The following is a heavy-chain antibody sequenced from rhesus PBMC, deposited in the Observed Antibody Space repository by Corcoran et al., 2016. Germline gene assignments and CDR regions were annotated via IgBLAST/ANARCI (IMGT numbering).Heavy chain of an antibody. D-gene: IGHD1-14*01. V-gene: IGHV4-122*02. CDR2: ISYRWST. Sequence: QLPLQESGPGLVKPSETLSLTCAVSGYSISSGYGWSWIRQPPGKGLEWIGYISYRWSTSDNPSLKSRVTISRDTSKNQFALKLSSVTAADTAVYYCARVGTTPNFDYWGQGVLVTVSS. J-gene: IGHJ4*01. CDR1: GYSISSGYG. CDR3: ARVGTTPNFDY.